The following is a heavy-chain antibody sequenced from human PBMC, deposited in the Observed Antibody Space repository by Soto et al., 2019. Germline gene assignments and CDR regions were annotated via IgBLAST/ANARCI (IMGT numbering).Heavy chain of an antibody. J-gene: IGHJ4*02. CDR1: GYTFTSYA. V-gene: IGHV1-3*01. CDR3: ARDYSSSWYVYFDY. CDR2: INAGNGNT. Sequence: ASVKVSCKASGYTFTSYAMHWVRQAPGQRLEWMGWINAGNGNTKYSQKFQGRVTMTRDTSISTAYMELSSLRSDDTAVYYCARDYSSSWYVYFDYWGQGSLVTVSS. D-gene: IGHD6-13*01.